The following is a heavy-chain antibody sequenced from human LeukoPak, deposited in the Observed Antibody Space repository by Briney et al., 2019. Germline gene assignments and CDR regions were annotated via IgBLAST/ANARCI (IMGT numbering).Heavy chain of an antibody. CDR2: ISSSSSYI. Sequence: GGSLRLSCAASGFTFSSYSMNWVRQAPGKGLEWVSSISSSSSYIYYADSVKGRFTISRDNAKNSLYLQMNSLRAEDTAVYYCARGRHSLPGIAAAGADYWGQGTLVTVSS. CDR3: ARGRHSLPGIAAAGADY. CDR1: GFTFSSYS. J-gene: IGHJ4*02. V-gene: IGHV3-21*01. D-gene: IGHD6-13*01.